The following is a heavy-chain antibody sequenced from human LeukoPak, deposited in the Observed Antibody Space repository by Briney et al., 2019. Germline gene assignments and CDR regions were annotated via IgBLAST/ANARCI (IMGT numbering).Heavy chain of an antibody. V-gene: IGHV3-48*02. CDR1: GFVFSTYS. CDR2: ISSSNSAI. D-gene: IGHD6-13*01. CDR3: ARDRNSNWYDGFDI. J-gene: IGHJ3*02. Sequence: PGGSLRLSCAASGFVFSTYSMNWVRQAPGKGLEWVSYISSSNSAIYYADSVRGRFTISRDNAKNSLYLRMNSLRDEDTAVYYCARDRNSNWYDGFDIWGQGTVVTVSS.